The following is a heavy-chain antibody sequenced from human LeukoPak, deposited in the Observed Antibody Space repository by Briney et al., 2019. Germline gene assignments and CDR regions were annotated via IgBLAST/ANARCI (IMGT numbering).Heavy chain of an antibody. CDR3: ARATGYSSSWPLDY. CDR1: GFTFSSYS. Sequence: GGSLRLSCAASGFTFSSYSMNWVRQAPGKGLEWVSYISSSSSTIYYADSVKGRFTISRDNAKNSLSLQMNSLRAEDTAVYYCARATGYSSSWPLDYWGQGTLVTVSS. V-gene: IGHV3-48*04. J-gene: IGHJ4*02. D-gene: IGHD6-13*01. CDR2: ISSSSSTI.